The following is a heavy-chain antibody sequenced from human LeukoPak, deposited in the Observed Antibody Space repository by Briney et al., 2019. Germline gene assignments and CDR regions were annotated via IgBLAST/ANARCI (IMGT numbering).Heavy chain of an antibody. CDR1: GGTFSHYI. D-gene: IGHD3-16*01. CDR2: IIPISGTP. Sequence: GASVKVSRQAFGGTFSHYIIRWGRQAPGQGVEWMGGIIPISGTPNCPQKFQGRVTITADESTSIAYMELSSLKSEDTAVYYCAREQRGLTEAWGQGTLVTVSS. V-gene: IGHV1-69*01. CDR3: AREQRGLTEA. J-gene: IGHJ5*02.